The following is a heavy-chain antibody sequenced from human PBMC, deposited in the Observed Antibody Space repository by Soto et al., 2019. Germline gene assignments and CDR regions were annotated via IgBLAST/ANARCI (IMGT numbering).Heavy chain of an antibody. CDR1: GFTFSTYS. D-gene: IGHD2-2*01. CDR3: ARGRSINTNMDY. V-gene: IGHV3-21*01. Sequence: EVQLAESGGGLVKPGGSLRLSCAASGFTFSTYSMNWVRQAPGKGLEWISSISSSGGSVSYAESVKGRFTISRDNAKNSLYLQMDSLRAEDTAVYYCARGRSINTNMDYWGQGTLVTVSS. J-gene: IGHJ4*02. CDR2: ISSSGGSV.